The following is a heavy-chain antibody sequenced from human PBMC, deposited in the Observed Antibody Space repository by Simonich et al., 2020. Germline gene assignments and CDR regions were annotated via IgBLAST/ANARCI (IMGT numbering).Heavy chain of an antibody. CDR2: ISSRSSYI. J-gene: IGHJ3*02. D-gene: IGHD7-27*01. V-gene: IGHV3-21*01. CDR3: ARWGTGGDAFDI. CDR1: GFTFCSYS. Sequence: EVQLVESGGGLVKPGGSLRLSCAASGFTFCSYSMNWVRQAPGKGLEWVSSISSRSSYIDYADAGKGRFTISRDNAKNSLYLQMNSLRAEDTAVYYCARWGTGGDAFDIWGQGTMVTVSS.